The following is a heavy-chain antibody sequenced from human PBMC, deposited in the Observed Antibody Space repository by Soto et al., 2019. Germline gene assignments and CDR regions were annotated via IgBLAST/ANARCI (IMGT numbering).Heavy chain of an antibody. J-gene: IGHJ4*02. CDR2: IIPILGIA. CDR3: ARGGYDFWSGYGY. Sequence: QVQLVQSGAEVKKPGSSVKVSCKASGGTFSSYTISWVRQAPGQGLEWMGRIIPILGIANYAQKFQGRVTINADKSTSTAYMELSSLRSEDTAVYYCARGGYDFWSGYGYWGQGTLVTVSS. D-gene: IGHD3-3*01. V-gene: IGHV1-69*02. CDR1: GGTFSSYT.